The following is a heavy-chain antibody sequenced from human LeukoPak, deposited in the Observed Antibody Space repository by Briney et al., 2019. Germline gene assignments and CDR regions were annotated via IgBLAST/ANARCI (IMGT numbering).Heavy chain of an antibody. D-gene: IGHD6-19*01. J-gene: IGHJ4*02. V-gene: IGHV3-23*01. CDR3: ATSRSGSGWVFDY. CDR2: ISGSGGST. Sequence: GGSLRLSCVGSGFTFSKDWMSWVRQAPGKGLEWVSAISGSGGSTYYADSVKGRFTISRDNSKNTLYLQMNSLRAEDTAVYYCATSRSGSGWVFDYWGQGTLVTVSS. CDR1: GFTFSKDW.